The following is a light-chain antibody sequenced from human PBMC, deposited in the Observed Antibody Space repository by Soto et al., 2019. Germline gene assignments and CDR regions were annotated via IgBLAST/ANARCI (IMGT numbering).Light chain of an antibody. V-gene: IGKV3-15*01. CDR3: QQYNNWPPWT. CDR2: GAS. CDR1: QSVGSD. J-gene: IGKJ1*01. Sequence: EIVMTQSPATLSVSPGERATLSCRASQSVGSDLAWYQHTPGQPPRLLIYGASTRATGIPGRFSGSGSGTEFTLTISSLQSEDFEAYFCQQYNNWPPWTFGQGTKVDIK.